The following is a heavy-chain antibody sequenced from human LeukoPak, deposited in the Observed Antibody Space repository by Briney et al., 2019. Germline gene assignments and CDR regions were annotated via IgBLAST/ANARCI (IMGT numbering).Heavy chain of an antibody. CDR2: ISYDGSNK. CDR1: GFTFSSYA. J-gene: IGHJ5*02. D-gene: IGHD4-11*01. CDR3: AKDLLPYSNGDWFDP. Sequence: PGRSLRLSCAASGFTFSSYAMHWVRQAPGKGLEWVAVISYDGSNKYYADSVKGRFTISRDNSKNTLYLQMNSLRAEDTAVYYCAKDLLPYSNGDWFDPWGQGTLVTVSS. V-gene: IGHV3-30-3*01.